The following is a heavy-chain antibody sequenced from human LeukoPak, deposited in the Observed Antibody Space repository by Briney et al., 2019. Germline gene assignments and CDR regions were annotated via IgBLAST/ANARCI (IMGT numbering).Heavy chain of an antibody. Sequence: SETLSLTCTVSGGSISSGSYYWSWIRQPAGKGLEWIGRIYTSGSTNYNPSLKSRVTMSVDTSKNQFSLKLSSVTAADTAVYYCARDHSDYDILTATLENAFDIWGQGTMVTVSS. CDR1: GGSISSGSYY. CDR3: ARDHSDYDILTATLENAFDI. CDR2: IYTSGST. J-gene: IGHJ3*02. D-gene: IGHD3-9*01. V-gene: IGHV4-61*02.